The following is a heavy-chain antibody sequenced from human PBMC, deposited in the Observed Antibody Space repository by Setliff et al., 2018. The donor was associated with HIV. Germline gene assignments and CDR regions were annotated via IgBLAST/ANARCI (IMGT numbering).Heavy chain of an antibody. Sequence: PSETLSLTCTVPGDSISSSIYYWGWVRQPPGKGLEWIGGIYYTGSPFYNPSLKSRVTISVDTSNNQFSLKLSSVTAADTAVYYCARDGGTSSPIDYHYYIDVWGKGTTVTVSS. J-gene: IGHJ6*03. CDR2: IYYTGSP. D-gene: IGHD6-6*01. CDR1: GDSISSSIYY. CDR3: ARDGGTSSPIDYHYYIDV. V-gene: IGHV4-39*02.